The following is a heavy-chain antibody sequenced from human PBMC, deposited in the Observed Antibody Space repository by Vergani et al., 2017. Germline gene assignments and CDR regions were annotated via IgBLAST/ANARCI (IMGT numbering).Heavy chain of an antibody. J-gene: IGHJ4*02. CDR1: GGSISSYY. CDR3: ARSPIYYDFWSGYSPYYFDY. CDR2: IYYSGST. D-gene: IGHD3-3*01. Sequence: QVQLQESGPGLVKPSETLSLTCTVSGGSISSYYWSWIRQPPGKGLELIGYIYYSGSTNYNPSLKSRVTISVDTSKNQFSLKLSSVTAADTAVYYCARSPIYYDFWSGYSPYYFDYWGQGTLVTGSS. V-gene: IGHV4-59*12.